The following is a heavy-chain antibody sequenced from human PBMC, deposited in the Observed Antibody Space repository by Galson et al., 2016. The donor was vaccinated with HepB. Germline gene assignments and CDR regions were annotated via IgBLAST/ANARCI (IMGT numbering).Heavy chain of an antibody. CDR1: GFTFSNYW. V-gene: IGHV3-7*01. CDR2: TNRDGSGN. J-gene: IGHJ4*02. Sequence: SLRLSCAASGFTFSNYWMTRVRQAPGKGLEWVASTNRDGSGNFYVDSVKGRFTVSRDNPNSSLYLHMSSLRAEDTAVYFCASDYWIYWGQGTLVTVSS. D-gene: IGHD2-15*01. CDR3: ASDYWIY.